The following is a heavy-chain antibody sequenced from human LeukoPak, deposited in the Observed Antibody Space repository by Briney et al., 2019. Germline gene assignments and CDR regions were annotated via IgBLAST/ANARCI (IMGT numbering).Heavy chain of an antibody. Sequence: SETLSLTCTVSGGSIMSSTYYWGWIRQSPGKGLEWIGYIYYSGSTNYNPSLKSRVTISVDTSKNQFSLKLSSVTAADTAVYYCARETSQKGAHYMDVWGKGTTVTIS. D-gene: IGHD3-16*01. CDR2: IYYSGST. CDR1: GGSIMSSTYY. V-gene: IGHV4-61*01. J-gene: IGHJ6*03. CDR3: ARETSQKGAHYMDV.